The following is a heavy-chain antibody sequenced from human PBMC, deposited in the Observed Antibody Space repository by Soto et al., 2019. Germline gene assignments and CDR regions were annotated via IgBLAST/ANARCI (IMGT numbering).Heavy chain of an antibody. D-gene: IGHD3-10*01. CDR3: ARYNGSGMDYYGMDV. CDR1: GGSFSGYY. Sequence: PSETLSLTCADYGGSFSGYYWSWIRQPPGKGLEWIGEINHSGSTNYNPSLKSRVTISVDTSKNQFSLKLSSVTAADTAVYYCARYNGSGMDYYGMDVWGQGTTVTVSS. CDR2: INHSGST. J-gene: IGHJ6*02. V-gene: IGHV4-34*01.